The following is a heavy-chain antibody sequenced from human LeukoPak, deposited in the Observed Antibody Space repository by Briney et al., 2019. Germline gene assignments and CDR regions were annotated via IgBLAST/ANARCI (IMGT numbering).Heavy chain of an antibody. J-gene: IGHJ4*02. CDR2: INPNSGGT. CDR1: GYTFTGYY. CDR3: ARDSGSYYNFDY. V-gene: IGHV1-2*02. Sequence: GASVKVSCKASGYTFTGYYMHWVRQAPGQGLEWMGWINPNSGGTNYAQKFQGRATMTRDTSISTAYMELSRLRSDDTAVYYCARDSGSYYNFDYWGQGTLVTVSS. D-gene: IGHD3-10*01.